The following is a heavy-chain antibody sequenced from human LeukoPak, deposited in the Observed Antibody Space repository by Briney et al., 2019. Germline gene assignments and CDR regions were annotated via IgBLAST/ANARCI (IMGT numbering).Heavy chain of an antibody. CDR3: AKSPDVAGAGRFDY. CDR1: GFTFSSYE. V-gene: IGHV3-23*01. D-gene: IGHD6-19*01. J-gene: IGHJ4*02. CDR2: ISGSGGST. Sequence: PGGSLRLSCAASGFTFSSYEMNWVRQAPGKGLEWVSGISGSGGSTYYADSVKGRFSISRDDSKNTLYLQMNSLRAEDTAVYYCAKSPDVAGAGRFDYWGQGTLVTVSS.